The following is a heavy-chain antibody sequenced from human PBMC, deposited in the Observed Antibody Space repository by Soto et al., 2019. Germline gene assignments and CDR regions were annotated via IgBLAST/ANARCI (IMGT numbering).Heavy chain of an antibody. Sequence: SETLSLTCTVSGGSMNTYYWGWFRQPPGKGLEWVGYIYYSGSTTYSPSLKSRVTISVDTSKNQFSLKLSSVTAADTAVYYCARLGGGSGSYIGQRVNDFDYWGQGILVTVSS. CDR2: IYYSGST. D-gene: IGHD3-10*01. CDR3: ARLGGGSGSYIGQRVNDFDY. CDR1: GGSMNTYY. V-gene: IGHV4-59*01. J-gene: IGHJ4*02.